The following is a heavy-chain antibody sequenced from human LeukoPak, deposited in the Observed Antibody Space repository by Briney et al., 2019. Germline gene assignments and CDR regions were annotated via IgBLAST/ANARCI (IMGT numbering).Heavy chain of an antibody. CDR3: ARVQSGGDYYYYYMDV. J-gene: IGHJ6*03. Sequence: PSGTLSLTCAVSGGSISSRNWWSWVRQPPGKGLEWIGEIYHSGSANYNPSLESRVTMSVDKSKNQFSLRLTSVTAADTAVYYCARVQSGGDYYYYYMDVWGKGTTVTVSS. D-gene: IGHD3-10*01. CDR1: GGSISSRNW. CDR2: IYHSGSA. V-gene: IGHV4-4*02.